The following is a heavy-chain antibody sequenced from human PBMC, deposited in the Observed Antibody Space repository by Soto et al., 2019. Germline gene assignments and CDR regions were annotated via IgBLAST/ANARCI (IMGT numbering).Heavy chain of an antibody. CDR2: IIPILGIA. D-gene: IGHD2-15*01. CDR3: ASYCSGGSCYLEDYFDY. Sequence: QVQLVQSGAEVKKPGSSVKVSCKASGGTFSSYTISWVRQAPGQGLEWMGRIIPILGIANYAQKFQGRVTINADKSTSTAYMELSSLRSEDTAVYYCASYCSGGSCYLEDYFDYWGQGTLVTVSS. J-gene: IGHJ4*02. CDR1: GGTFSSYT. V-gene: IGHV1-69*02.